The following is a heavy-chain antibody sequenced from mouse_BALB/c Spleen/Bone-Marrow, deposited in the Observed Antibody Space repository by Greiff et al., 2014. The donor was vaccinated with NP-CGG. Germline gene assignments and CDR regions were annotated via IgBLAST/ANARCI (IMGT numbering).Heavy chain of an antibody. Sequence: EVQLQQSGAELVKPGASVKLSCTASGFNIKDTYMHWVKQRPEQGLEWIGRIDPANGNTKYDPRLQGKATITADTSSNTAYLQLSSLTSEDTAVYYCARNGNYGAWFAYWGQGTLVTVSA. J-gene: IGHJ3*01. V-gene: IGHV14-3*02. CDR1: GFNIKDTY. D-gene: IGHD2-1*01. CDR3: ARNGNYGAWFAY. CDR2: IDPANGNT.